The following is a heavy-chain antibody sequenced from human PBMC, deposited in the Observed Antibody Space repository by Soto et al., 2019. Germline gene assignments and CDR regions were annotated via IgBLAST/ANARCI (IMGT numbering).Heavy chain of an antibody. CDR1: GYTFTSYY. CDR3: ARDPRAGVAVADYYYYGMDV. Sequence: ASVKASCKASGYTFTSYYMHWVRQAPGQGLEWMGIINPSGGSTSYAQKFQGRVTMTRDTSTSTVYMELSSLRSEDTAVYYCARDPRAGVAVADYYYYGMDVWGQGTTVTVSS. J-gene: IGHJ6*02. D-gene: IGHD6-19*01. CDR2: INPSGGST. V-gene: IGHV1-46*01.